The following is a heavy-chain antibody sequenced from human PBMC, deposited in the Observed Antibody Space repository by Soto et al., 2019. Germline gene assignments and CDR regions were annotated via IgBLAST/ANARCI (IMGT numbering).Heavy chain of an antibody. CDR2: INHSGST. V-gene: IGHV4-34*01. CDR1: GGSFSGYY. D-gene: IGHD5-12*01. Sequence: SETLSLTCAVYGGSFSGYYWSWIRQPPGKGLEWIGEINHSGSTNYNPSLKSRVTISVDTSKNQFSLKLSSVTAADTAVYYCAMYGSRGYSGYDRAGWFDPWGRGTLVTVSS. J-gene: IGHJ5*02. CDR3: AMYGSRGYSGYDRAGWFDP.